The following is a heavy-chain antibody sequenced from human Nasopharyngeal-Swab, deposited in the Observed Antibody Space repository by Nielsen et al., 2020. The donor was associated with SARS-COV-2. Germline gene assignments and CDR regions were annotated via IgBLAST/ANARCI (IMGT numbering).Heavy chain of an antibody. CDR2: INHSGST. CDR3: ERGGRRRGEEEEEGRDV. J-gene: IGHJ6*02. CDR1: GGSFSGYY. V-gene: IGHV4-34*01. D-gene: IGHD3-10*01. Sequence: SQTLSLTCAVYGGSFSGYYWSWIRQPPGKGLEWIGEINHSGSTNYNPSLKSRVTISVDTSKNQFSLKLSSVTAADTAVDYWERGGRRRGEEEEEGRDVWGQGTTVTVSS.